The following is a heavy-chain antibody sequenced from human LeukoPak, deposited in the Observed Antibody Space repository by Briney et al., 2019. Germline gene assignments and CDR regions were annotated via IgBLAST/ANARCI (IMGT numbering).Heavy chain of an antibody. CDR2: INWNGGRT. CDR3: ARDQGGTGSWCEGEGY. V-gene: IGHV3-20*04. D-gene: IGHD6-13*01. CDR1: GFTFSSYA. J-gene: IGHJ4*02. Sequence: RPGGSLRLSCAASGFTFSSYAMSWVRQAPGKGLEWVSGINWNGGRTGYVDSVKGRFTISRDNAKNSLYLQMNSLRAEDTALYYCARDQGGTGSWCEGEGYWGQGTLVTVSS.